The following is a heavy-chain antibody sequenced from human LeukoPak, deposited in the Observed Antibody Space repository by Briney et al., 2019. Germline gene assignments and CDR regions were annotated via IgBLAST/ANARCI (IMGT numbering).Heavy chain of an antibody. D-gene: IGHD3-22*01. Sequence: TSETLSLTCTVSGGSISIYYWSWIRQPPGKGLEWIGYIYDSGSTNYNPSLKSRVTISVDTSKSQFSLKLSSVTAADTAVYYCASLTTAEAFDIWGQGTMVTVSS. CDR2: IYDSGST. V-gene: IGHV4-59*01. CDR3: ASLTTAEAFDI. J-gene: IGHJ3*02. CDR1: GGSISIYY.